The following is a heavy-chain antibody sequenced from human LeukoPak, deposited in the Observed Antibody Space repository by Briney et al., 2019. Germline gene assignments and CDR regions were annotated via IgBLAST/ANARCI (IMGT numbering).Heavy chain of an antibody. CDR1: GFTFSSYG. CDR2: IGGSGGGT. CDR3: AKDQEPRFLQTTFDY. D-gene: IGHD3-3*01. J-gene: IGHJ4*02. Sequence: PGGSLRLSCAASGFTFSSYGMHWVRQVPGKGLEWVAGIGGSGGGTYYGDSVKGRFTVSRDNSKNTLFLHMNNLRAEDTAVYFCAKDQEPRFLQTTFDYWGQGTLVTVSS. V-gene: IGHV3-23*01.